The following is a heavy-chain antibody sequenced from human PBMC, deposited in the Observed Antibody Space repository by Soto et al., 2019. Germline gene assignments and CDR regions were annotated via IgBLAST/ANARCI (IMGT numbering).Heavy chain of an antibody. J-gene: IGHJ4*02. D-gene: IGHD3-16*01. V-gene: IGHV1-18*01. CDR2: ISAYNGKS. CDR1: GYTFTSYA. Sequence: VQLVQCGVEVKKPGASVKVSCKHSGYTFTSYAIRWVRQAPGQGLEWMGWISAYNGKSNYAQKLRVKVTMTTDASTRTAYMERRTLRYHDTAMYYCARDFTGWPPDGVDYCGQGTQVTVSS. CDR3: ARDFTGWPPDGVDY.